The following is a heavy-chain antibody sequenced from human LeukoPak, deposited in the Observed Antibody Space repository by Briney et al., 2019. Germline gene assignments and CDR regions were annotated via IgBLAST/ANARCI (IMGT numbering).Heavy chain of an antibody. J-gene: IGHJ4*02. D-gene: IGHD5-24*01. Sequence: GGSLRLSCAASGFTFSSYAMSWGRQAPGTGLEWVSAISGSGGSTYYADSVKGRFTISRDNSKNTLYLQMNSLRAEDTAVYYCAKEMATITYRRPFDYWGQGTLVTVSS. CDR1: GFTFSSYA. CDR3: AKEMATITYRRPFDY. V-gene: IGHV3-23*01. CDR2: ISGSGGST.